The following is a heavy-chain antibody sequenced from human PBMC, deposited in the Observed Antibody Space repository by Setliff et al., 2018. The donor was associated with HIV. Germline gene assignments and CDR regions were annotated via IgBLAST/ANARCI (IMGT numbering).Heavy chain of an antibody. J-gene: IGHJ6*02. D-gene: IGHD3-10*01. CDR2: ISSSGSTI. CDR3: ARSVIGYYYYGMDV. CDR1: GFTFSDYY. V-gene: IGHV3-11*04. Sequence: PGGSLRLSCAASGFTFSDYYMSWIRQAPGKGLEWVSYISSSGSTIYYADSVKGRFTISRDNAKNTLYLQMNSLRAEDTAVYYCARSVIGYYYYGMDVWGQGTLVTVSS.